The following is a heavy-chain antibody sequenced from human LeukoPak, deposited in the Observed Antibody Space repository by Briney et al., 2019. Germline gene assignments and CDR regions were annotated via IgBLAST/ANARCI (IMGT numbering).Heavy chain of an antibody. CDR2: INPNSGGT. CDR3: ARDRTTVTTNYMDV. V-gene: IGHV1-2*02. D-gene: IGHD4-17*01. CDR1: GYTFTGYY. J-gene: IGHJ6*03. Sequence: ASVKVSCKASGYTFTGYYMHWVRQAPGQGLEWMGWINPNSGGTNYAQKFQGRVTMTRDTSISTAYMELSRLRSDDTAVYYCARDRTTVTTNYMDVWGKGTTVTVSS.